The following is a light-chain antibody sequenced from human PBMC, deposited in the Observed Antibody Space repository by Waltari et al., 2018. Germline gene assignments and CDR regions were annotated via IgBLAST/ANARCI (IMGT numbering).Light chain of an antibody. CDR3: QQRSNWPLT. V-gene: IGKV3-11*01. Sequence: EIVLTQSPATPSLSPGERAPLSCRASQSVSSYLAWYQQKPGQAPRLLIYDAYNRATGIPARFSGSGSGTDFTLTISSLEPEDFAVYYCQQRSNWPLTFGGGTKVEIK. CDR1: QSVSSY. J-gene: IGKJ4*01. CDR2: DAY.